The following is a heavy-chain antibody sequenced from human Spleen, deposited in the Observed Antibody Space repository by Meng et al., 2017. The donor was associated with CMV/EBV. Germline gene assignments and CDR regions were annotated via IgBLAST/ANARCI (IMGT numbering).Heavy chain of an antibody. CDR1: GFTFSSYA. Sequence: GGSLRLSCAASGFTFSSYAIHWVRQAPGKGLEWLAVISYDGSNKYYADSVQGRFTISRDNSKNTLYLQMDSLRAEDTAVYFCAYAEVVRLDLVTKKPLSAFDVWGRGTLVTVSS. CDR3: AYAEVVRLDLVTKKPLSAFDV. V-gene: IGHV3-30*14. D-gene: IGHD2-2*01. CDR2: ISYDGSNK. J-gene: IGHJ3*01.